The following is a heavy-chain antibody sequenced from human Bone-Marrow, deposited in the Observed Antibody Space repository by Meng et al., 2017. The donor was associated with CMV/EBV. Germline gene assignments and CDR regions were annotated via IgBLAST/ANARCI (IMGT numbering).Heavy chain of an antibody. D-gene: IGHD3-3*01. CDR2: IIPIFGTA. CDR3: ARLKRITIFGVVTHYYYYCMDV. CDR1: GGTFSSYA. J-gene: IGHJ6*02. Sequence: SVKVSCKASGGTFSSYAISWVRQAPGQGLEWMGGIIPIFGTANYAQKFQGRVTITTDESTSTAYMELSSLRSEDTAVYYCARLKRITIFGVVTHYYYYCMDVWGQGTTVTV. V-gene: IGHV1-69*05.